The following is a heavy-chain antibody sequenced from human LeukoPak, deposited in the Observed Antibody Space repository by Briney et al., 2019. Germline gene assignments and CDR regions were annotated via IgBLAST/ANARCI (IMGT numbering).Heavy chain of an antibody. CDR2: IYTSGST. CDR1: GGSISSGSYY. D-gene: IGHD2-2*01. CDR3: ARGMGYCTSTACYAFPFDY. V-gene: IGHV4-61*02. Sequence: SQTLSLTCTVSGGSISSGSYYWSWIRQPAGKGLEWIGRIYTSGSTNYNPSLKSRVTISVDTSKNQFSLKLTSVTAADTAVYYCARGMGYCTSTACYAFPFDYWGQGTLVTVSS. J-gene: IGHJ4*02.